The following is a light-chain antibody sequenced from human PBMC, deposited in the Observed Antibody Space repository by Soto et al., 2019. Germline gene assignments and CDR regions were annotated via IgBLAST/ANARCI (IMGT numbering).Light chain of an antibody. CDR1: QSVSSSY. Sequence: EIVLTQSPGTLSLSPGERATLSCRAIQSVSSSYLAWYQQKPGQAPRLLIYGASTRATGIPGRFRGSGSGTEFTLTITSLQSEDFAVYFCQQYNNWPPDTFGQGTRLEIK. J-gene: IGKJ5*01. V-gene: IGKV3-15*01. CDR3: QQYNNWPPDT. CDR2: GAS.